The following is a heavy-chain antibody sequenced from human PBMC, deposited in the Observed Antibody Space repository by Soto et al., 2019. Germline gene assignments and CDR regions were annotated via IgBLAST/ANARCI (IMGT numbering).Heavy chain of an antibody. D-gene: IGHD6-13*01. CDR2: IYYSGTT. CDR1: GDSISSFY. V-gene: IGHV4-59*01. Sequence: SETLSLTCTVSGDSISSFYWSWIRQPPGKGLECIGHIYYSGTTKYNPSLKSRVTMSVDTSKNQFSLNLSSVTAADTAVYYCARAGSSSWYVRSFDYWGQGTLVTVSS. J-gene: IGHJ4*02. CDR3: ARAGSSSWYVRSFDY.